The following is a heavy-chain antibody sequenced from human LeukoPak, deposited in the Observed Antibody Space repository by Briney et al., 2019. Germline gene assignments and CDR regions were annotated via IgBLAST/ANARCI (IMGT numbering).Heavy chain of an antibody. CDR2: ISGDGTRT. Sequence: GGSLRLSCAASGFSFSSYAMTWARQAPVKGLEWVSAISGDGTRTYYADSVKGRFTISRDNSENTLYLEMSSLRVEDTAIYYCAKAADYDSSGYPPAFDYWGQGTLVTVSS. J-gene: IGHJ4*02. V-gene: IGHV3-23*01. D-gene: IGHD3-22*01. CDR3: AKAADYDSSGYPPAFDY. CDR1: GFSFSSYA.